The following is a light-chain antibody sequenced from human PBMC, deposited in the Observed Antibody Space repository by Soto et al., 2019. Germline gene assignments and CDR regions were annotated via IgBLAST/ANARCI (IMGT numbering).Light chain of an antibody. J-gene: IGKJ5*01. V-gene: IGKV1-33*01. CDR3: QQYENLPT. Sequence: DSHITQSPSSLSSSVGDRVIITCQASQNINNYLNWYQQKPGRAPKLLIYDASNLEAGVPSRFRGSGSGTDFTFTISRLQTEDIATYYCQQYENLPTFGQGTRLEIK. CDR2: DAS. CDR1: QNINNY.